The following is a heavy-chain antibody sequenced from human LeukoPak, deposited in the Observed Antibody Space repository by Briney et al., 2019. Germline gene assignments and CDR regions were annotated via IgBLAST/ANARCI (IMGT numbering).Heavy chain of an antibody. Sequence: SSETLSLTCAVYGGSFSGYYWSWIRQPPGKGLEWIGEINHSGSTNYNPSLKSRVTISVDTSKNQFSLKLSSVTAADTAVYYCARFYGSGSYGFNWFDPWGQGTLVTVSS. CDR3: ARFYGSGSYGFNWFDP. CDR2: INHSGST. V-gene: IGHV4-34*01. D-gene: IGHD3-10*01. CDR1: GGSFSGYY. J-gene: IGHJ5*02.